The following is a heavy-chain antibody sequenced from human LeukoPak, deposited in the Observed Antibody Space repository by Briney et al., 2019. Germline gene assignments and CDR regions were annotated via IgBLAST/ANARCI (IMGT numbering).Heavy chain of an antibody. Sequence: PGGSLRLSCAASGFTFSSYNMNWVRQAPGKGLEWVSYISSSSSTIYYADSVKGRFTISRDNAKNSLYLQMNSLRAEDTAVYYCARDVSIVGATRGFDYWGQGTLVTVSS. D-gene: IGHD1-26*01. CDR3: ARDVSIVGATRGFDY. CDR1: GFTFSSYN. V-gene: IGHV3-48*04. CDR2: ISSSSSTI. J-gene: IGHJ4*02.